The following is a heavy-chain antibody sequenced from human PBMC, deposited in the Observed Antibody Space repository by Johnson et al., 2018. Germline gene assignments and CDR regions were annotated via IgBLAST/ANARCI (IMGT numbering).Heavy chain of an antibody. Sequence: VQLVQSGAEVKKPGSSVKVSCKASGGTFSSYAISWVRQAPGQGLEWMGGIIPIFGIANYAQKFQGRVTITADKSTSTAYMELSSLRSEDTAVYYCADGGARTLAYSSGWSREYRAEYFQHWGQGTLVTVSS. CDR3: ADGGARTLAYSSGWSREYRAEYFQH. CDR1: GGTFSSYA. V-gene: IGHV1-69*14. D-gene: IGHD6-19*01. J-gene: IGHJ1*01. CDR2: IIPIFGIA.